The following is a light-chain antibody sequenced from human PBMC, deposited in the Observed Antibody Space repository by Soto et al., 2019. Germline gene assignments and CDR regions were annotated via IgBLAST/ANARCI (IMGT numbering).Light chain of an antibody. Sequence: QSALTQPRSVSGSPGQSVTISCTGTSSDVGGYNYVSWYQQHPGKAPKLMIYDVSKRPSGVPDRFSGSKSGNTASLTISGLQAEDEADYYSFSYAGSYTHVVFGGGTKVTVL. V-gene: IGLV2-11*01. CDR2: DVS. CDR3: FSYAGSYTHVV. CDR1: SSDVGGYNY. J-gene: IGLJ2*01.